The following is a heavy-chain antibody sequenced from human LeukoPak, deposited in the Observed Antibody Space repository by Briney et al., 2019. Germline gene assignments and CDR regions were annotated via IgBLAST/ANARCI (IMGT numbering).Heavy chain of an antibody. CDR3: AKVNRITMVRGAQPPFDY. J-gene: IGHJ4*02. D-gene: IGHD3-10*01. Sequence: GGSLRLSCAASGFTFSSYAMSWVRQAPGKGLEWVSGISGSGDSTYYADSVKGRFTISRDNSKNTLYLQMNSLGADDTAVYYCAKVNRITMVRGAQPPFDYWGQGTLVTVSS. CDR2: ISGSGDST. CDR1: GFTFSSYA. V-gene: IGHV3-23*01.